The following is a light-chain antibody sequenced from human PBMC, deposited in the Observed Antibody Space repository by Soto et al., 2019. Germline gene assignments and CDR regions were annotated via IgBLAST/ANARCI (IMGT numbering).Light chain of an antibody. CDR1: SSNIGSNT. CDR2: SNN. CDR3: AAWDDSLNALV. Sequence: QSALTQPPSASGTPGQRVTISCSGSSSNIGSNTVSWYQQVPGTAPKLLIYSNNQRPSGVPDRFSGSKSGTSASLATSGLQSEDEADYYCAAWDDSLNALVFGTGTKVNVL. J-gene: IGLJ1*01. V-gene: IGLV1-44*01.